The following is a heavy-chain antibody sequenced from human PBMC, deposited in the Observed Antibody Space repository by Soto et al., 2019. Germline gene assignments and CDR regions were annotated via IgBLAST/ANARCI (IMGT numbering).Heavy chain of an antibody. D-gene: IGHD4-17*01. J-gene: IGHJ4*02. V-gene: IGHV3-30-3*01. CDR3: ARVQDYGDYGGAPYDY. Sequence: QVQLVESGGGVVQPGRSLRLSCAASGFTFTTYNIHWVRQAPGKGLEWVALISYDGSKKDYADSVKGRFTISRDNSKNTVYLQMNSLRPEDTAVYYCARVQDYGDYGGAPYDYWGQGTLVTVSS. CDR1: GFTFTTYN. CDR2: ISYDGSKK.